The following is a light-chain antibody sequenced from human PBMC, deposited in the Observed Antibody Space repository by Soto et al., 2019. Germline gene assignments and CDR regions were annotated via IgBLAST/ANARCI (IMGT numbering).Light chain of an antibody. CDR2: STN. V-gene: IGLV8-61*01. J-gene: IGLJ2*01. CDR1: SGSVSATYY. CDR3: VLYMGSGIPV. Sequence: QAVVTQEPSFSVSPGGTVTLTCGLSSGSVSATYYPSWYQQTPGQAPRTLIYSTNTRSSGVPDRFSGSILGNKAALTITGAQADDESVYYCVLYMGSGIPVFGGGTKLTVL.